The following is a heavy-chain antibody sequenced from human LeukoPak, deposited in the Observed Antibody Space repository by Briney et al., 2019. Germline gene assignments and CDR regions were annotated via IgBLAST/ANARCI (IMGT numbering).Heavy chain of an antibody. V-gene: IGHV4-4*07. CDR1: GGSISSYY. J-gene: IGHJ4*02. CDR2: IYTSGST. D-gene: IGHD5-12*01. Sequence: PSETLSITCTVSGGSISSYYWSWIRQPAGKGLKWIGRIYTSGSTNYNPSLKSRVTISVDKSKNQFSLKLSSVTAADTAVYYCARGLGNYGYWGQGTLVTVSS. CDR3: ARGLGNYGY.